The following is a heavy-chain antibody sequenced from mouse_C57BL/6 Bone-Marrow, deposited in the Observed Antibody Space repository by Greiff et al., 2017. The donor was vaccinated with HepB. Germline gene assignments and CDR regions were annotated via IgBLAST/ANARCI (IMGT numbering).Heavy chain of an antibody. D-gene: IGHD1-1*02. CDR3: ARSLWPYFDY. V-gene: IGHV1-81*01. CDR2: IYPRSGNT. CDR1: GYTFTSYG. J-gene: IGHJ2*01. Sequence: VKLVESGAELARPGASVKLSCKASGYTFTSYGISWVKQRTGQGLEWIGEIYPRSGNTYYNEKFKGKATLTADKSSSTAYMELRSLTSEDSAVYFCARSLWPYFDYWGQGTTLTVSS.